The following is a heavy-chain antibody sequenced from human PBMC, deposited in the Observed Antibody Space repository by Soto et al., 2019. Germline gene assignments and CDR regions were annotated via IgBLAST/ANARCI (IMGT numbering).Heavy chain of an antibody. CDR1: GGSISSGGYY. D-gene: IGHD2-15*01. CDR2: IYYSGST. Sequence: QVQLQESGPGLVKPSQTLSLTCTVSGGSISSGGYYWSWIRQHPGKGLEWIGYIYYSGSTYYNPSLKSRVTLSVDPSKNQFSLKLSSVTAADTAVYYCARDRSTELCSGGSCYSNYYYYGMDVWGQGTTVTVSS. V-gene: IGHV4-31*03. J-gene: IGHJ6*02. CDR3: ARDRSTELCSGGSCYSNYYYYGMDV.